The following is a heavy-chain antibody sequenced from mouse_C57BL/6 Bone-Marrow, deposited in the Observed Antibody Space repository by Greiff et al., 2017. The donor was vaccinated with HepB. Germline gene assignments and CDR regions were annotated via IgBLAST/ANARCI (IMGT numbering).Heavy chain of an antibody. V-gene: IGHV1-81*01. CDR1: GYTFTSYG. CDR3: ARSGYYYGSSYVFGAMDY. Sequence: VQLQQSGAELARPGASVKLSCKASGYTFTSYGISWVKQRTGQGLEWIGEIYPRSGNTYYNEKFKGKATLTADKSSSTAYMELRSVTSEDSAVYFCARSGYYYGSSYVFGAMDYWGQGTSVTVSS. J-gene: IGHJ4*01. CDR2: IYPRSGNT. D-gene: IGHD1-1*01.